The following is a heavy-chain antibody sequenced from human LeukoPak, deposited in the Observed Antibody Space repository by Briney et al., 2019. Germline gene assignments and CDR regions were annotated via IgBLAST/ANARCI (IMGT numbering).Heavy chain of an antibody. Sequence: RPGGSLRLSCAASGFIFSSYWMNWVRQAPGKGQEWVANIKEDGSAKYYVDSVKGRFTISRDNAKNSLYLQMNSLRAEDTAVYYCVMDMDVWGQGTTVTVSS. V-gene: IGHV3-7*05. CDR2: IKEDGSAK. CDR1: GFIFSSYW. CDR3: VMDMDV. J-gene: IGHJ6*02.